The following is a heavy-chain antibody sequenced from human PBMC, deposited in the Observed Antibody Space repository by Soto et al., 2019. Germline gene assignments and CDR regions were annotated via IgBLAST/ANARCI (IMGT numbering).Heavy chain of an antibody. CDR1: GFILSDCA. CDR3: ATRHPDSSRSSPLDY. Sequence: PGGSLRLSCATSGFILSDCAMNWVRQAPGKGLEWVSYISSSSSVIDYADSVKGRFTVSRDNARNSLYLQVSSLRAEDAAVYFCATRHPDSSRSSPLDYWGQGTLVTVSS. D-gene: IGHD3-10*01. J-gene: IGHJ4*02. V-gene: IGHV3-48*01. CDR2: ISSSSSVI.